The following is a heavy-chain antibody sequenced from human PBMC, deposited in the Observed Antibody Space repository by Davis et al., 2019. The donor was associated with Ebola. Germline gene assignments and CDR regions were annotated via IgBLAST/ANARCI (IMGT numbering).Heavy chain of an antibody. D-gene: IGHD6-13*01. Sequence: ASVKVSCKASGYTFTSYGISWVRQAPGQGLEWMGWISVHNGNTIYVQKLQGRVTMTTDTSTSTAYMELSGLRSDDTAVYYCARGKIATTGTPWFDPWGQGTLVTVSS. CDR1: GYTFTSYG. V-gene: IGHV1-18*04. J-gene: IGHJ5*02. CDR3: ARGKIATTGTPWFDP. CDR2: ISVHNGNT.